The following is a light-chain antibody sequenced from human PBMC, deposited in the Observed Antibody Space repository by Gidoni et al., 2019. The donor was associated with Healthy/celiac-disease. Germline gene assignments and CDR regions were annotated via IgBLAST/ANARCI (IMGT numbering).Light chain of an antibody. Sequence: DIQRTQSPSTLSASVGDRVTITCRASQSISSGLAWYQQKPGKAPKLLIYKASSLESGVPSRFSGSGSGTEFTLTISSLQPDDFATYYCQQYNSSPLTFGGGTKVEIK. J-gene: IGKJ4*01. V-gene: IGKV1-5*03. CDR3: QQYNSSPLT. CDR1: QSISSG. CDR2: KAS.